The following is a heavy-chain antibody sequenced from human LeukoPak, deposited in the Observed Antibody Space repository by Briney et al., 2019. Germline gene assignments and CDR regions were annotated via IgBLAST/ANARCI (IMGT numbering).Heavy chain of an antibody. V-gene: IGHV1-3*01. CDR1: GYTFTSYA. CDR3: ARSYYGSGSFDY. J-gene: IGHJ4*02. CDR2: INAGNGNT. D-gene: IGHD3-10*01. Sequence: ASVKVSCKASGYTFTSYAMHWVRQAPGQRLEWMGWINAGNGNTKYSQKFQGRVTITRDTSASTAYMELSSLRSEDTAVYYCARSYYGSGSFDYWGQGTLVTVSS.